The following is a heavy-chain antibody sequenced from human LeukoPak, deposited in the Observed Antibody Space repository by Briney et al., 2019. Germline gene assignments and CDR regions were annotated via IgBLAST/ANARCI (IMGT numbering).Heavy chain of an antibody. V-gene: IGHV3-74*01. J-gene: IGHJ5*02. CDR1: GFTFSSYW. CDR2: INSDETDT. D-gene: IGHD2/OR15-2a*01. Sequence: GGSLRLSCAASGFTFSSYWMHWVRQAPGKGLVWVSRINSDETDTTYADSVKGRFTISRDDAKNSLYLQMNSLRAEDTAVYYCARRNWFDPWGQGTLVIVSS. CDR3: ARRNWFDP.